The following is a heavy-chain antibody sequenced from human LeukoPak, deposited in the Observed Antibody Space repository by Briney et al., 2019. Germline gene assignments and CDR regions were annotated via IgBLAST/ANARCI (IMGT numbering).Heavy chain of an antibody. J-gene: IGHJ4*02. CDR1: GFTFSSYG. V-gene: IGHV3-30*18. Sequence: PGGSLRPSCAASGFTFSSYGMHWVRQAPGKGLEWVAVISYDGSNKYYADSVKGRFTISRDNSKNTLYLQMNSLRAEDTAVYYCAKDLIAAADYFDYWGQGTLVTVSS. CDR3: AKDLIAAADYFDY. CDR2: ISYDGSNK. D-gene: IGHD6-13*01.